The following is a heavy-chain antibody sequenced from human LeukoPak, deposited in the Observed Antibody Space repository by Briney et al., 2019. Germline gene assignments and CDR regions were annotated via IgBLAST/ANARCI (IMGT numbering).Heavy chain of an antibody. CDR2: INPNSGGT. J-gene: IGHJ4*02. V-gene: IGHV1-2*02. Sequence: ASVKVCCKASGYTFTGYYMHWVRQAPGQGVEWMGWINPNSGGTNYAQKFQGRVTMTRDTSISTAYMELSRLRSDDTAVYYCATTYYYDSSGYYLFDYWGQGTLVTVSS. D-gene: IGHD3-22*01. CDR3: ATTYYYDSSGYYLFDY. CDR1: GYTFTGYY.